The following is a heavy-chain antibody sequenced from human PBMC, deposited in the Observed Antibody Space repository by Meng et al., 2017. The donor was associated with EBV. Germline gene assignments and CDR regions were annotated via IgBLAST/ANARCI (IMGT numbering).Heavy chain of an antibody. CDR3: VRGPPVGVPGPGDY. Sequence: VQLVQSGAEVKHPGASVKVACKASGYAFTSYILHWVRQAPGQRLEWMGWINVGVGYTKYSQKFQGRVTISSDTSATTGYMELSSLRSEDTAVYYCVRGPPVGVPGPGDYWGQGTLVTVSS. V-gene: IGHV1-3*01. D-gene: IGHD2-21*01. CDR2: INVGVGYT. CDR1: GYAFTSYI. J-gene: IGHJ4*02.